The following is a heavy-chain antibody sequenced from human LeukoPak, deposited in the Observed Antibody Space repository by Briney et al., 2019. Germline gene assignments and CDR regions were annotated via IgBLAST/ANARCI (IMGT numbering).Heavy chain of an antibody. CDR2: ISHSGGST. D-gene: IGHD6-13*01. CDR3: AKDIPYSSRGIDY. V-gene: IGHV3-23*01. Sequence: GGSLRLPYAASGFTFSSYAMTWVRQAPGKGLEWVSSISHSGGSTYYADSVKGRFSISRDNSKNTLYLQMNSLRAEDTAVYYCAKDIPYSSRGIDYWGQGTLVTVSS. CDR1: GFTFSSYA. J-gene: IGHJ4*02.